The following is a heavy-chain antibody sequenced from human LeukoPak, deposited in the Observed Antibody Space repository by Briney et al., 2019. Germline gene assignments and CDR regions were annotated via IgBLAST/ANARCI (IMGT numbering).Heavy chain of an antibody. D-gene: IGHD2-15*01. V-gene: IGHV5-10-1*01. CDR2: IDPSDSYT. CDR3: ARLALPCSGGSCYYYGMDV. CDR1: GYSFTSYW. J-gene: IGHJ6*04. Sequence: GESLKISCKGSGYSFTSYWISWVRQMPGKGLEWMGRIDPSDSYTNYSPSFQGHVTISADKSISTAYLQWSSLKASDTAMYYRARLALPCSGGSCYYYGMDVWGKGTTVTVSS.